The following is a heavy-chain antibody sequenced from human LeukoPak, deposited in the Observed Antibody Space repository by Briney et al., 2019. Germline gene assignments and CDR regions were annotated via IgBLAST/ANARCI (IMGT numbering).Heavy chain of an antibody. V-gene: IGHV4-31*03. Sequence: SETLSLTCSVSSGSISSGGYWWSWIRQHPGKGLEWIGYLYYSGTTYYNPSLKSRVTMSIDKSKNLFSLKLRSVTAADTAVYYCASGSGRFYFDHWGQGTLVSVSS. J-gene: IGHJ4*02. CDR3: ASGSGRFYFDH. CDR1: SGSISSGGYW. D-gene: IGHD3-10*01. CDR2: LYYSGTT.